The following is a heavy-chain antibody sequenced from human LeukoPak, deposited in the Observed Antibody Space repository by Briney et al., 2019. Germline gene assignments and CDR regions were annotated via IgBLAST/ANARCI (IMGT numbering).Heavy chain of an antibody. D-gene: IGHD2-15*01. Sequence: ASVKVSCRASGYSFTNYGISWVRQAPGQGLQWMGWISPYNGDTKYARKLQGRVTMTTDTSTSTVYMELRSLTSDDTAVYYCARERGGVGFKGDYWCQGTLVTVSS. CDR3: ARERGGVGFKGDY. CDR1: GYSFTNYG. CDR2: ISPYNGDT. J-gene: IGHJ4*02. V-gene: IGHV1-18*01.